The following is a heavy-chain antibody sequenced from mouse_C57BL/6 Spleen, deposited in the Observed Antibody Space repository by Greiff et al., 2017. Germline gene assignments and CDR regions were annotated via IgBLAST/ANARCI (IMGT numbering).Heavy chain of an antibody. CDR1: GYAFSSSW. CDR3: ARGGLPMDY. V-gene: IGHV1-82*01. CDR2: IYPGDGDT. Sequence: QVQLQQSGPVLVKPGASVKISCKASGYAFSSSWMNWVKQRPGKGLEWIGRIYPGDGDTNYNGKFKGKATLTADKSSSTAYMQLSSLTSEDSAVYFCARGGLPMDYWGQGTSVTVSS. J-gene: IGHJ4*01. D-gene: IGHD2-1*01.